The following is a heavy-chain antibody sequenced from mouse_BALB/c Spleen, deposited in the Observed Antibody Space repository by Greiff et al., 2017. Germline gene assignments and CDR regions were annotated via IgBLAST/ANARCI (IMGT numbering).Heavy chain of an antibody. J-gene: IGHJ2*01. CDR1: GFSLTSYG. Sequence: QVQLKESGPGLVAPSQSLSITCTVSGFSLTSYGVHWVRQPPGKGLEWLGVIWAGGSTNYNSALMSRLSISKDNSKSQVFLKMNSLQTDDTAMYYCARGSGHYYYGSSFFDYWGQGTTLTVSS. CDR2: IWAGGST. V-gene: IGHV2-9*02. CDR3: ARGSGHYYYGSSFFDY. D-gene: IGHD1-1*01.